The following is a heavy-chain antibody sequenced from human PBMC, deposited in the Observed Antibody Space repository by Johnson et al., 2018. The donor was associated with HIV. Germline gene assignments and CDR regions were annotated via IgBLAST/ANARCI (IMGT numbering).Heavy chain of an antibody. D-gene: IGHD6-13*01. Sequence: VQLVESGGGVVQPGRSLRLSCAASGFIFSSNAMHWVRQAPGKGLEWVAVISYGGKNKYYADSVKGRFTISRDNSKNTLYLQMNSLRAEDTAVYYCARDSGRYSSSWATFGAFDIWGQGTMVTVSS. J-gene: IGHJ3*02. CDR2: ISYGGKNK. CDR3: ARDSGRYSSSWATFGAFDI. CDR1: GFIFSSNA. V-gene: IGHV3-30*04.